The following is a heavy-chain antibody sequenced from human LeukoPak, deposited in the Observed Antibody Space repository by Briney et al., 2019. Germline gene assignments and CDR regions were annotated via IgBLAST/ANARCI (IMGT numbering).Heavy chain of an antibody. CDR3: ARDSSYYGSGSQPQYYFGY. J-gene: IGHJ4*02. CDR1: GGTFISYA. Sequence: GASVKVSCKASGGTFISYAISWVRQAPGQGLEWMGGIIPILGTANYAQKFQGRVTITADESTSTAYMELSSLRSEDTAVYYCARDSSYYGSGSQPQYYFGYWGQGTLVTVSS. CDR2: IIPILGTA. D-gene: IGHD3-10*01. V-gene: IGHV1-69*13.